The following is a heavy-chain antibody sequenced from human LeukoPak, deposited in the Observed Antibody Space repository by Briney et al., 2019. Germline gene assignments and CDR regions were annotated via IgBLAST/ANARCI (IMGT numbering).Heavy chain of an antibody. CDR1: GFTFSSYR. CDR3: ARDGSRTSVFDS. J-gene: IGHJ4*02. CDR2: ISTSGTTI. Sequence: PGGSLRLSCAASGFTFSSYRMNWVRQAPGKGLEWLSYISTSGTTIYYRDSVKGRFTISRDNAKNSLYLQMNSLRDEDTAVYYCARDGSRTSVFDSWGQGTLVTVSS. V-gene: IGHV3-48*02.